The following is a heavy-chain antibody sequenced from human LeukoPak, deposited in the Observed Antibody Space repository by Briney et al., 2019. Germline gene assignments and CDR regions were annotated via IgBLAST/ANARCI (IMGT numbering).Heavy chain of an antibody. CDR2: INHSGST. D-gene: IGHD3-10*01. Sequence: SETLSLTCAVYGGSFSGYYWSWIRQPPGKGLEWIGEINHSGSTNYNPSLKSRVTMSVDTSKNQFSLKLSSVTAADTAVYYCARDPVHGSGSYGYFWDYYYYGMDVWGQGTTVTVSS. J-gene: IGHJ6*02. CDR1: GGSFSGYY. CDR3: ARDPVHGSGSYGYFWDYYYYGMDV. V-gene: IGHV4-34*01.